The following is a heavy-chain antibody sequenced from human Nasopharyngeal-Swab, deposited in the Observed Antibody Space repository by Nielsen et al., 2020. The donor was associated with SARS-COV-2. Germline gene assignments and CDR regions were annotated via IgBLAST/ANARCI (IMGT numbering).Heavy chain of an antibody. J-gene: IGHJ6*03. CDR3: ARVGTYYYDSSGHLNYYYYYYMDV. Sequence: WIRQPPGKGLEWIGYIYYSGSTNYNPSLKSQVTISVDTSKNQFSLKLSSVTAADTAVYYCARVGTYYYDSSGHLNYYYYYYMDVWGKGTTVTVSS. CDR2: IYYSGST. D-gene: IGHD3-22*01. V-gene: IGHV4-59*01.